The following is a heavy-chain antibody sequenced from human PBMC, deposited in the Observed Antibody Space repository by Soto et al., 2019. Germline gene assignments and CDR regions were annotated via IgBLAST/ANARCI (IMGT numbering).Heavy chain of an antibody. D-gene: IGHD3-3*01. CDR1: GFTFNTYW. V-gene: IGHV3-7*01. Sequence: LRLSCAASGFTFNTYWMNWVRQAPGKGLEWVANIKQDGSEKYYVDSVKGRFTIFRDNAKKSLYLQMNSLRAEDTAVYYCARTPIRDDFWSGYYNYYFYYAMDVWGQGTTVTVSS. CDR2: IKQDGSEK. CDR3: ARTPIRDDFWSGYYNYYFYYAMDV. J-gene: IGHJ6*02.